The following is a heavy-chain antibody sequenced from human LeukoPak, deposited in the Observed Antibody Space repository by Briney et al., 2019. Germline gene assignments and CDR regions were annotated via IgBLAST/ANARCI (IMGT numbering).Heavy chain of an antibody. J-gene: IGHJ4*02. CDR3: TTDLAAATDY. Sequence: GGSLRLSCAASGFTFSSYAMSWVRQAPGKGLEWVGRIKSKTDGGTTDYAAPVKGRFTISRDDSKNTLCLQMNSLKTEDTAVYYCTTDLAAATDYWGQGTLVTVSS. CDR1: GFTFSSYA. CDR2: IKSKTDGGTT. V-gene: IGHV3-15*01. D-gene: IGHD6-13*01.